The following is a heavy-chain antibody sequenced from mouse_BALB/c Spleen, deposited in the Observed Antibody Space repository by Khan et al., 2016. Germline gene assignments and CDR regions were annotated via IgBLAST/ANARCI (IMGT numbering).Heavy chain of an antibody. CDR1: GFTFSSFG. CDR2: ISSGSSTI. J-gene: IGHJ2*01. Sequence: EVELVESGGGLVQPGGSRKLSCAASGFTFSSFGMHWVRQAPEKGLEWVAYISSGSSTIYYADTVKGRFTISRDNPKNTLFLQMTSLRSEDTAMDYCARLDYFDYWGQGTILTVSA. V-gene: IGHV5-17*02. CDR3: ARLDYFDY.